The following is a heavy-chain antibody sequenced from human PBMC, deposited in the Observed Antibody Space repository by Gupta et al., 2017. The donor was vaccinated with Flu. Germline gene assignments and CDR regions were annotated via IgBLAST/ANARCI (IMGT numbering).Heavy chain of an antibody. Sequence: QVQLVESGGGLVQPGGSLRLSCAASGFTFGRYGMHWVRQAPGKGLEWVAVIGYDGSNKYYADTVKGRFTISRDNSKNTLYLQMNSLRAEDTAVYYCARDAVDTAMVGFFYFDYWGQGTLVTVSS. CDR2: IGYDGSNK. CDR3: ARDAVDTAMVGFFYFDY. V-gene: IGHV3-33*01. J-gene: IGHJ4*02. CDR1: GFTFGRYG. D-gene: IGHD5-18*01.